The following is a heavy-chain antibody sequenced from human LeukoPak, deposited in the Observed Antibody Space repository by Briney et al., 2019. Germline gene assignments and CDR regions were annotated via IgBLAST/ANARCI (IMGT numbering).Heavy chain of an antibody. CDR3: ARVKDRGGFTGYGMDV. D-gene: IGHD3-10*01. Sequence: GRSLRLSCAASGFTFSSYGMHWVRQAPGKGLEWVAVISYDGSNKYYADSVKGRFTISRDNSKNTLYLQMNSLRAEDTAVYYCARVKDRGGFTGYGMDVWGQGTTVTVSS. CDR2: ISYDGSNK. J-gene: IGHJ6*02. CDR1: GFTFSSYG. V-gene: IGHV3-30*03.